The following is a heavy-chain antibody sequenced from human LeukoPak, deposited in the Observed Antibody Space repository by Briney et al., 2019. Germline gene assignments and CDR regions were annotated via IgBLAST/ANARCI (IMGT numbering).Heavy chain of an antibody. V-gene: IGHV1-46*01. Sequence: ASVTVSCKASGYTFTSYYMHWVRQAPGQGLEWMGIINPSGGSTSYAQKFQGRVTMTRDTSTSTVYMELSSLRSEDTAVYYCARDGDSSGYYYRYFDLWGRGTLVTVSS. CDR1: GYTFTSYY. J-gene: IGHJ2*01. CDR2: INPSGGST. CDR3: ARDGDSSGYYYRYFDL. D-gene: IGHD3-22*01.